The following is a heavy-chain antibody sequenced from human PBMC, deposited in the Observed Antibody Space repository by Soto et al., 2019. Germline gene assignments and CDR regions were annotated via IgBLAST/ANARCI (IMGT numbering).Heavy chain of an antibody. CDR1: GFTFSSYG. J-gene: IGHJ3*02. CDR3: ARTAGGRVRGALDI. D-gene: IGHD6-13*01. Sequence: QVHLEESGGGVVQPGTSLRLSCVASGFTFSSYGMHWVRQAPGKGLEWVAVIPNTENKKYYADSVKGRFTISRDNSQNTLFLQMDSLMSEDTPMYYCARTAGGRVRGALDIWGQGTMVTVS. CDR2: IPNTENKK. V-gene: IGHV3-30-3*01.